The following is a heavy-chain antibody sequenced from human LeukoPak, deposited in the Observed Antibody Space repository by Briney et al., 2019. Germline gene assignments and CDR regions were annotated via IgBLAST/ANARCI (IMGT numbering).Heavy chain of an antibody. J-gene: IGHJ4*02. V-gene: IGHV3-66*02. CDR3: AGRRVLDASFDY. Sequence: PGGSLRLSCAASGFTDSNNYMSWVRQAPGKGLEWVSVIYSGDNTYYVESVKGRFTLSRDNSKNTLFLQMNRLRAEDTAVYYCAGRRVLDASFDYWGQGTLATVSS. CDR2: IYSGDNT. CDR1: GFTDSNNY. D-gene: IGHD3-16*01.